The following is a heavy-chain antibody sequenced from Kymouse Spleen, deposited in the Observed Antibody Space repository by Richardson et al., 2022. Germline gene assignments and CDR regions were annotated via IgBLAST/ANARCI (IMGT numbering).Heavy chain of an antibody. CDR3: AKDEDYGDYLRYYYGMDV. CDR2: ISYDGSNK. Sequence: QVQLVESGGGVVQPGRSLRLSCAASGFTFSSYGMHWVRQAPGKGLEWVAVISYDGSNKYYADSVKGRFTISRDNSKNTLYLQMNSLRAEDTAVYYCAKDEDYGDYLRYYYGMDVWGQGTTVTVSS. D-gene: IGHD4-17*01. J-gene: IGHJ6*02. V-gene: IGHV3-30*18. CDR1: GFTFSSYG.